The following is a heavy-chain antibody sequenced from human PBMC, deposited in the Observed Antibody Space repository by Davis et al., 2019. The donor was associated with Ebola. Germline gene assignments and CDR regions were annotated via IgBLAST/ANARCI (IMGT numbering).Heavy chain of an antibody. D-gene: IGHD5/OR15-5a*01. Sequence: PGGSLRLSCAASGFTFSDYGVHWVRPAPGGGLEWVAFIRYDGTIKYYGDSVKGRFTISRENSKNTLYLQMNSLRAEDTAVYYCAVIYDDYWGQGTLVTVSS. J-gene: IGHJ4*02. V-gene: IGHV3-30*02. CDR1: GFTFSDYG. CDR3: AVIYDDY. CDR2: IRYDGTIK.